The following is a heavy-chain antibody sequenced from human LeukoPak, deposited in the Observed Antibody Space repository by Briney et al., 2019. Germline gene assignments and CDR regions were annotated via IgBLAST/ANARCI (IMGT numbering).Heavy chain of an antibody. J-gene: IGHJ4*02. CDR1: GGSFSGYY. D-gene: IGHD6-6*01. Sequence: PSETLSLTCAAYGGSFSGYYWSWIRQPPGKGLEWIGEINHSGSTNYNPSLKSRVTISVDTSKNQFSLKLSSVTAADTAVYYCARAPARLVDYWGQGTLVTVSS. CDR2: INHSGST. CDR3: ARAPARLVDY. V-gene: IGHV4-34*01.